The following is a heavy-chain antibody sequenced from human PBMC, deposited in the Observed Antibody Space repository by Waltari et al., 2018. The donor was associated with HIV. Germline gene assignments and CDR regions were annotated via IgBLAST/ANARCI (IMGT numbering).Heavy chain of an antibody. V-gene: IGHV3-13*04. D-gene: IGHD2-21*02. J-gene: IGHJ6*02. CDR2: IGTAGDT. CDR1: GFTFSSSD. Sequence: EVQLVESGGGLVQPGGSLRLSCAASGFTFSSSDMHWVRQATGKGLEWVSAIGTAGDTYYPGSVKGRFTISRENAKNSLYLQMNSLRAGDTAVYYCARDRWGCGGDCLSPNYYYYGMDVWGQGTTVTVSS. CDR3: ARDRWGCGGDCLSPNYYYYGMDV.